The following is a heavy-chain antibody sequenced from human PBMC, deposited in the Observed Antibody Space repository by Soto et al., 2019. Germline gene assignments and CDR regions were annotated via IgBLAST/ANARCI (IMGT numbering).Heavy chain of an antibody. J-gene: IGHJ4*02. D-gene: IGHD3-10*01. CDR2: ISAYNGNT. Sequence: ASVKVSCKASGYTFTSYGISWVRQAPGHGLEWMGWISAYNGNTNYAQKLQGRVTMTTDTSTSTAYMELRSPRSDDTAVYYCARVSFELWFGELLAYFDYWGQGTLVTVSS. CDR1: GYTFTSYG. V-gene: IGHV1-18*04. CDR3: ARVSFELWFGELLAYFDY.